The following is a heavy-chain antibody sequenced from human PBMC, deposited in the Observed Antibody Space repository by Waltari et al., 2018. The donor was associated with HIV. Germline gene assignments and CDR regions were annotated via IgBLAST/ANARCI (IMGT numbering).Heavy chain of an antibody. CDR3: ARALSTTWHNLDY. Sequence: QVQLIQSGAEMKKPGASMKVSCKASEDTFTTYHIHWVRQAPGEGLEWIGWINPDNGDTQYAQKFQGWVSMTRDTSINTAYMNLTRLRSEDSAVYYCARALSTTWHNLDYWGQGTLVTVSS. D-gene: IGHD2-2*01. CDR1: EDTFTTYH. J-gene: IGHJ4*02. V-gene: IGHV1-2*04. CDR2: INPDNGDT.